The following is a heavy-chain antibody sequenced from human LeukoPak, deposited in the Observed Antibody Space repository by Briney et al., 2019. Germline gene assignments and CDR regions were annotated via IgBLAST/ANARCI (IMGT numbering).Heavy chain of an antibody. CDR2: INIDETNS. D-gene: IGHD2-21*02. V-gene: IGHV3-74*01. CDR1: GFTFSNYL. J-gene: IGHJ6*02. Sequence: GGSLRLSCAASGFTFSNYLMPWVRQAPGKGLVWVSRINIDETNSYADSVKGRFTISRDNAKNTLYLQMNSLRAEDTAVYYCARDRGAWGDWSGLDVWGQGTTVTVSS. CDR3: ARDRGAWGDWSGLDV.